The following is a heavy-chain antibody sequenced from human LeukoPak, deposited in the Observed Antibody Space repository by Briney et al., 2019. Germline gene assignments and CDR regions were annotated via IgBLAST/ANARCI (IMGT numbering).Heavy chain of an antibody. J-gene: IGHJ6*03. Sequence: GGSLRLSCAASGFTFSSYSMNWVRQAPGKGLEWVSTISGSGDSTYYADSVKGRFTISRDNSKNTLYLQMNSLRAEDTAVYYCAKGQDLLNYYYYYMDVWGKGTTVTVSS. D-gene: IGHD2-15*01. CDR3: AKGQDLLNYYYYYMDV. CDR1: GFTFSSYS. CDR2: ISGSGDST. V-gene: IGHV3-23*01.